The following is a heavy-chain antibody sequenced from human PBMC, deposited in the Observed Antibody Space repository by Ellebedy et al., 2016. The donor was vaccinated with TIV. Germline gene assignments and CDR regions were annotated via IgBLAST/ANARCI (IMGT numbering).Heavy chain of an antibody. Sequence: SETLSLXXTVSGGSISSYYWSWIRQPPGKGLEWIGYIYYSGSTNYNPSLKSRVTISVDTSKNQFSLKLSSVTAADTAVYYCARASGWIDYWGQGTLVTVSS. CDR2: IYYSGST. J-gene: IGHJ4*02. V-gene: IGHV4-59*01. D-gene: IGHD6-19*01. CDR3: ARASGWIDY. CDR1: GGSISSYY.